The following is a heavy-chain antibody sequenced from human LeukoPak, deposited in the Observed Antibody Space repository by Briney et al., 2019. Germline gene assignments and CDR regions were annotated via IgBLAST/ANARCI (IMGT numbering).Heavy chain of an antibody. Sequence: GESLKISCMGSGYNFTTYWIGWVRQMPGKGLEWRGIIHPGDSDTRYGPSFEGQVTISADKPISTSYLQWSSLKASDTAMYYWARPTKDDIVVVPAFYWGQGTLVTVSS. D-gene: IGHD2-2*01. CDR3: ARPTKDDIVVVPAFY. CDR1: GYNFTTYW. J-gene: IGHJ4*02. CDR2: IHPGDSDT. V-gene: IGHV5-51*01.